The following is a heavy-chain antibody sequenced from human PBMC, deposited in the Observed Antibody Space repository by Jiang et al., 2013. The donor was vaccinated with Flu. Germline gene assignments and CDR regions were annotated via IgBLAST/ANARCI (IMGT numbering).Heavy chain of an antibody. CDR2: IYYSGST. J-gene: IGHJ4*02. V-gene: IGHV4-59*01. CDR1: GGSINNYY. D-gene: IGHD4-11*01. Sequence: GSGLVKPSETLSLTCIVSGGSINNYYWSWIRQPPGKGLEWIGYIYYSGSTNYNPSLKSRVTISVDTSKNQFSLKLRSVTAADTAVYYCARAGYSKFDYWGQGTLVTVSS. CDR3: ARAGYSKFDY.